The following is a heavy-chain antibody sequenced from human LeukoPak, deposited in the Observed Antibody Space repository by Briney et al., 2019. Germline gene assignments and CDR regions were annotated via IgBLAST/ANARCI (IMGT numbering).Heavy chain of an antibody. CDR3: ASGGYTYDKYGIDY. V-gene: IGHV3-7*02. CDR2: IRPDGNEK. J-gene: IGHJ4*02. Sequence: TGGSLRLSCAASGFTFSTYWMSWVRQAPGKGLEWVANIRPDGNEKYYVDSVKGRFTISRDNAKNSLYLQTNSLRAEDTAMYYCASGGYTYDKYGIDYWGRGTLVTVSS. CDR1: GFTFSTYW. D-gene: IGHD5-18*01.